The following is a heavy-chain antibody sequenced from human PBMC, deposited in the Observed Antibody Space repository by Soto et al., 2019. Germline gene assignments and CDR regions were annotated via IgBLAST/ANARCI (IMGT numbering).Heavy chain of an antibody. D-gene: IGHD3-9*01. J-gene: IGHJ6*01. CDR2: IIGSGGSA. CDR3: ARHILITIRGNYYGMDV. Sequence: EVRLLESGGGLVQPGGPLRLSCAASGFTFSSYAMTWVRQAPGKGLEWVSTIIGSGGSANYADSVKGRFTISRDSSKKTVYLQSNSLTADDTSVYYCARHILITIRGNYYGMDVWGQGTTVTVSS. V-gene: IGHV3-23*01. CDR1: GFTFSSYA.